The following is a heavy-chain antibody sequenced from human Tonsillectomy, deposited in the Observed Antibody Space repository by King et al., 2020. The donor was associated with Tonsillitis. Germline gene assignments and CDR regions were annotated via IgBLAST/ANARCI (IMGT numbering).Heavy chain of an antibody. CDR2: INPNNGGT. CDR3: ARTNGHTYYYGMDV. Sequence: VQLVESGAEVKKPGASVKVSCKGSGYSFTDYYMHWVRQAPGQGLEWMGWINPNNGGTNHAQRFQGRVTMTRDTSISTANMELSRMRSDDTAVYYSARTNGHTYYYGMDVWGQGTTVTVSS. V-gene: IGHV1-2*02. D-gene: IGHD5-24*01. J-gene: IGHJ6*02. CDR1: GYSFTDYY.